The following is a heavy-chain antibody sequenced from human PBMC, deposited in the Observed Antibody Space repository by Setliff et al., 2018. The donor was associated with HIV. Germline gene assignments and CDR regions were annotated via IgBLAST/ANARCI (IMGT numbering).Heavy chain of an antibody. V-gene: IGHV4-39*01. Sequence: CTVSSGSISDSRYYWGWIRQAPGKGLEWIGSIYYAGSLYYSPSLKSRLTVSVDTSKNQFSLTLSAVTATDTAVYYCASQYCSAGSCFSDYWGQGTMVTVSS. CDR2: IYYAGSL. CDR1: SGSISDSRYY. CDR3: ASQYCSAGSCFSDY. J-gene: IGHJ4*02. D-gene: IGHD2-15*01.